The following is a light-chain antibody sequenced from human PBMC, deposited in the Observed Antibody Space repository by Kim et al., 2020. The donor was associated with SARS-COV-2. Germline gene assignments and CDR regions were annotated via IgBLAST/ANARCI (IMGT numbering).Light chain of an antibody. Sequence: LSESVGDRVTITCRASQYISTWLAWYQQKPGKAPKLLIYKASNLESGVPSRFSGSGSGTEFTLTISSLQPDDFATYYCQQYANYWAFGQGTKVDI. J-gene: IGKJ1*01. V-gene: IGKV1-5*03. CDR1: QYISTW. CDR2: KAS. CDR3: QQYANYWA.